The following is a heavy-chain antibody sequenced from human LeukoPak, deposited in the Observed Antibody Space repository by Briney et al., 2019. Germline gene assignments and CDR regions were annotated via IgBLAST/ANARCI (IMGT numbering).Heavy chain of an antibody. D-gene: IGHD1-26*01. CDR3: ARETRWELFDY. CDR1: GFPFSSYW. J-gene: IGHJ4*02. Sequence: GGSLRLSCAASGFPFSSYWMSWVRQAPGKGLEGVANIKHDGTEKYYVDSVKGRFTLSRDNAKNSLYHQMNSLRAEDTAVYYCARETRWELFDYWGQGILVTVSS. V-gene: IGHV3-7*04. CDR2: IKHDGTEK.